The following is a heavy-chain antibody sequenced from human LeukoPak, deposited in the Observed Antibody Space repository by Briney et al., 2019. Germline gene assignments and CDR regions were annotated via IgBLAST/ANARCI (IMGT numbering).Heavy chain of an antibody. D-gene: IGHD6-6*01. Sequence: SETLSLTCAVYGGSFSGYYWSWIRQPPGKGLEWIGEINHSGSTNYNPSLKSRVTISVDTSKNQFSLKLSSVTAADTAVYYCARGLRSYSVIAARPFDYWGQGTLVTVSS. CDR1: GGSFSGYY. CDR3: ARGLRSYSVIAARPFDY. J-gene: IGHJ4*02. CDR2: INHSGST. V-gene: IGHV4-34*01.